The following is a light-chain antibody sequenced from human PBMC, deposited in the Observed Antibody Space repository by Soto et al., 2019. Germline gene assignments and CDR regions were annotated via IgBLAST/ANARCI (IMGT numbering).Light chain of an antibody. CDR2: GAS. CDR3: QQQRT. Sequence: EIVLTQSPGTLSLSPGERATLSCRASQSVSSSYLACYQQKPGQAPRLLIYGASSRATGIPDRFSGSGSGTDFTLTISRLEPEDFAVYYCQQQRTFGQGTKV. CDR1: QSVSSSY. V-gene: IGKV3-20*01. J-gene: IGKJ1*01.